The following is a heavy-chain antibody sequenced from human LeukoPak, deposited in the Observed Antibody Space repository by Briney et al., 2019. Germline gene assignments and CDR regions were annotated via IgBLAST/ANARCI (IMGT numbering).Heavy chain of an antibody. CDR2: INPSGGST. D-gene: IGHD5-24*01. Sequence: ASVKVSCKASGYTFTGYYIHWVRQAPGQGLEWMGLINPSGGSTNYAQKFQGRVTITADESTSTAYMELSSLRSEDAAVYYCARAEFRDSPAYYYYMDVWGKGTTVTISS. J-gene: IGHJ6*03. V-gene: IGHV1-46*01. CDR3: ARAEFRDSPAYYYYMDV. CDR1: GYTFTGYY.